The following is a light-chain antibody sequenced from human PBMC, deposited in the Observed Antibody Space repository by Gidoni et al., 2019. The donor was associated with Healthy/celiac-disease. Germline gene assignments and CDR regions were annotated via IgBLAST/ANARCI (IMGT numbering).Light chain of an antibody. CDR3: QQYDNLLFDT. Sequence: DIQMTQSPSSLSASVGDRVTITCQASQDISNYLNWYQQKPGKAPKLLIYDASTLETGVPSRFSGSGSGTDFTFTISSLQPEDIATYYCQQYDNLLFDTFGPGTKVDIK. V-gene: IGKV1-33*01. J-gene: IGKJ3*01. CDR2: DAS. CDR1: QDISNY.